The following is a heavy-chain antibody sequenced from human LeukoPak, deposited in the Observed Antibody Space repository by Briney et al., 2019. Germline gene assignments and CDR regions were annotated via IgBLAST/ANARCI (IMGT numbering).Heavy chain of an antibody. D-gene: IGHD3-3*01. CDR2: IYYSGST. J-gene: IGHJ4*02. CDR1: GGSISSYY. V-gene: IGHV4-59*08. CDR3: AGLDYDFWSGPFDY. Sequence: PSETLSLTCTVSGGSISSYYWSWIRQPPGKGLEWIGYIYYSGSTNYNPSLKSRVTISVDTSKNQFSLKLSSVTAADTAVYYCAGLDYDFWSGPFDYWGQGTLVTVSS.